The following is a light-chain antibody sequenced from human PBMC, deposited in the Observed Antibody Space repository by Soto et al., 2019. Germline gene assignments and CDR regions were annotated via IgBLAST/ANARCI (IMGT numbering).Light chain of an antibody. Sequence: EIVMTQSPATLSVSPGERVTFSCRASQTVSRNLAWYQQRPGQAPRLLIYDALTRATGIPARFSGSGSGTEFILTISSLQSEDFAVYYCQQYNNRPPFTFGQGTKVEIK. V-gene: IGKV3D-15*01. CDR1: QTVSRN. CDR2: DAL. J-gene: IGKJ2*01. CDR3: QQYNNRPPFT.